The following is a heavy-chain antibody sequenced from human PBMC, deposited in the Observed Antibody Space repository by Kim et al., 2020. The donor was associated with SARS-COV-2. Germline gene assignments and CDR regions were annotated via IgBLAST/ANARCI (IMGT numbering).Heavy chain of an antibody. D-gene: IGHD3-22*01. V-gene: IGHV1-8*01. CDR3: ASTTYYYDSSWSY. Sequence: GYAQKFQGRVTMTRNTSISTAYMELSSLRSEETAVYYCASTTYYYDSSWSYWGQGTLVTVSS. J-gene: IGHJ4*02.